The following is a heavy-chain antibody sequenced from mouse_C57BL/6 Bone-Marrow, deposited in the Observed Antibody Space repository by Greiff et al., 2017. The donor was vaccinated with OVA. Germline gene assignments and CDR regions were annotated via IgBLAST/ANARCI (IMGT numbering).Heavy chain of an antibody. CDR1: GYSFTGYF. Sequence: VQLQQSGPELVKPGDSVKISCKASGYSFTGYFMNWVMQSHGKSLEWIGRINPYNGDTFYNQKFKGKATLTVDKSSSTAHMELRSLTSEDSAVYYCARRDDSRAWFAYWGQGTLVTVSA. D-gene: IGHD2-4*01. V-gene: IGHV1-20*01. CDR3: ARRDDSRAWFAY. J-gene: IGHJ3*01. CDR2: INPYNGDT.